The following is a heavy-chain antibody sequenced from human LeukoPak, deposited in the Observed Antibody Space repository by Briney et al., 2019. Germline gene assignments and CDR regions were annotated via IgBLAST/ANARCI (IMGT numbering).Heavy chain of an antibody. V-gene: IGHV3-7*01. D-gene: IGHD1-26*01. CDR2: IKQDGSEK. Sequence: PGGSLRLSCAASGFTFSSHWMSWVRQAPGKGLEWVANIKQDGSEKYYVDSVKGRFTISRDNAKNSLYLQMNSLRAEDTAVYYCAREPRATYFDFWGQGTLVTVSS. CDR1: GFTFSSHW. CDR3: AREPRATYFDF. J-gene: IGHJ4*02.